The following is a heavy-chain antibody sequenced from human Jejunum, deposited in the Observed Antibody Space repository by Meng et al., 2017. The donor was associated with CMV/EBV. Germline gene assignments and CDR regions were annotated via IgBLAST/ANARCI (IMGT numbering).Heavy chain of an antibody. Sequence: VQLQESGPGLVKPWETLSLTCTVYGGSINNYYWSWIRQPPGKGLEWLGYIYYSGSTNYNPSLKSRVTLSLQTSKNQYSLKRTSVTAADTAVYYCARDIPPNSWGQGTLVTVSS. J-gene: IGHJ4*02. CDR3: ARDIPPNS. V-gene: IGHV4-59*01. CDR1: GGSINNYY. CDR2: IYYSGST.